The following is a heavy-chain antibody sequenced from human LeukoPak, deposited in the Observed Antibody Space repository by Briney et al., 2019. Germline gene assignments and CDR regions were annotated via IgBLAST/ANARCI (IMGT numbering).Heavy chain of an antibody. V-gene: IGHV3-7*01. Sequence: PGGSLRLSCAASGFTFSSYWMSWVRQAPGKGLEWVANINQDGSEKYYMDSVKGRFTISRDNAKNSLYLQMNSLRAEDTAVYHCARSVGYCSGGTCYSFDYWGQGTLVTVSS. CDR2: INQDGSEK. D-gene: IGHD2-15*01. CDR3: ARSVGYCSGGTCYSFDY. CDR1: GFTFSSYW. J-gene: IGHJ4*02.